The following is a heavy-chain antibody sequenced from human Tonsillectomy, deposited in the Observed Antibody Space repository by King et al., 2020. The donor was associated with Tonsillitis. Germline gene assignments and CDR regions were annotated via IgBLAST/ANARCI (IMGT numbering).Heavy chain of an antibody. CDR1: GVSISSGTYY. J-gene: IGHJ6*03. D-gene: IGHD3-10*01. CDR2: IYTTWGS. CDR3: ATSGINMVRGVPYYMDV. Sequence: QLQESGPGLVKPSQTLSLTCTVSGVSISSGTYYWTWIRQPAGKGLEWIGRIYTTWGSNYNPSLKSRVTISVDTSKNQFSLNLSSVTAADTAVYYCATSGINMVRGVPYYMDVWGKGTTVTVSS. V-gene: IGHV4-61*02.